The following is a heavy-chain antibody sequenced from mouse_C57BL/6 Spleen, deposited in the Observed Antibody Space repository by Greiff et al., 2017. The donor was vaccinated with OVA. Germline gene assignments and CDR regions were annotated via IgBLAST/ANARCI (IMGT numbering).Heavy chain of an antibody. D-gene: IGHD2-2*01. CDR1: GYTFTSYW. J-gene: IGHJ3*01. CDR2: IYPGSGST. CDR3: ARTTGYDRAWFAY. Sequence: QVQLQQPGAELVKPGASVKMSCKASGYTFTSYWITWVKQRPGQGLEWIGDIYPGSGSTNYNEKFKSKATLTVDKSSSTAYMQLSSLTSEDSAVYYCARTTGYDRAWFAYWGQGTLVTVSA. V-gene: IGHV1-55*01.